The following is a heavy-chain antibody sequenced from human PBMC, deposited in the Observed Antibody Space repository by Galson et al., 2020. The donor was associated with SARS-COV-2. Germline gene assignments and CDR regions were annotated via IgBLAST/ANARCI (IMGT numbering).Heavy chain of an antibody. CDR3: ARGLEGLYDSSRVVGIGVFFDYAMDV. CDR1: GGSFSGYS. V-gene: IGHV4-34*01. J-gene: IGHJ6*02. Sequence: PSETLSLTCAVYGGSFSGYSWSWIRQPPGKGLEWIGEINQRGSTSYNPSLKSRVTMSVDTSKHQFSLKLNSVTAADTGVYYCARGLEGLYDSSRVVGIGVFFDYAMDVWGQGTTVTVSS. D-gene: IGHD3-10*01. CDR2: INQRGST.